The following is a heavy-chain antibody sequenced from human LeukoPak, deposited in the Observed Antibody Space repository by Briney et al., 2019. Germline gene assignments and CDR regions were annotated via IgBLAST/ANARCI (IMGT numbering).Heavy chain of an antibody. D-gene: IGHD2-2*01. Sequence: GGSLRLSCAASGFTFSRYAMHWVRQAPGKGLEWVAVVADDGRDKHHADSVKGRFSISRDNPKNTLYLQMSGLRVEDMAVYYCAKDREIGPAKYYFDSWGQGTLVTVSS. CDR2: VADDGRDK. V-gene: IGHV3-30*04. J-gene: IGHJ4*02. CDR1: GFTFSRYA. CDR3: AKDREIGPAKYYFDS.